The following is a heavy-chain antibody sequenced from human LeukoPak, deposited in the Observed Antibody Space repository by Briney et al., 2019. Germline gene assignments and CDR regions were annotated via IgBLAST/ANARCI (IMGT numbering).Heavy chain of an antibody. CDR1: GSPSSGFT. Sequence: GGSLRLSCAAFGSPSSGFTLNWVRRPPGKGLEWVQVFWRSSRNMHYTNAVKGRVPISRDNAKNPLYLQMNSLRADDTAIYYCARVSLGAAAGTSRWGQGTLVTVSS. J-gene: IGHJ4*02. CDR2: FWRSSRNM. D-gene: IGHD6-13*01. CDR3: ARVSLGAAAGTSR. V-gene: IGHV3-21*05.